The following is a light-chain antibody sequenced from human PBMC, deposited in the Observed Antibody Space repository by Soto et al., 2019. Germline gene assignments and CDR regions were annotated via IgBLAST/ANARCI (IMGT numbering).Light chain of an antibody. CDR3: QQYNNWPPEGT. CDR2: GAS. Sequence: EIVMTQSPATLSVSPGERATLSCRASQSVSSNLAWYQQKPGQAPRLLIYGASTRATGIPVRFSGSGSGTEFTLTISSLQSEDFAVYYCQQYNNWPPEGTFGPGTKVDIK. CDR1: QSVSSN. J-gene: IGKJ3*01. V-gene: IGKV3-15*01.